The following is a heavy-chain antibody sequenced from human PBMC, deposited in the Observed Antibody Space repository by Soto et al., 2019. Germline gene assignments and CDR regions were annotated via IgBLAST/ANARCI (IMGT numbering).Heavy chain of an antibody. J-gene: IGHJ6*02. CDR1: GYSFTSYW. CDR3: ARAYYYDSSGYYSYGMDV. Sequence: GESLKISCKGSGYSFTSYWISWVRQMPGKGLEWMGRIDPSDSYTNYSPSFQGHVTISADKSISTAYLQWSSLKASDTAMYYCARAYYYDSSGYYSYGMDVWGQGTTVTVSS. CDR2: IDPSDSYT. D-gene: IGHD3-22*01. V-gene: IGHV5-10-1*01.